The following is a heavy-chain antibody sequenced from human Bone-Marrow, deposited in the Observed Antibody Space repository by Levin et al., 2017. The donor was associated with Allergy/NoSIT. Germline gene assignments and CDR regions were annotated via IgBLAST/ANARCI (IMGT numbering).Heavy chain of an antibody. V-gene: IGHV4-30-4*08. Sequence: PSETLSLTCTVSGASISSEDDYWTWIRQSPGTGLEWIGNIYYSGFTYYNPSLKSRVTMSPDTSKNQFSLNLRSVTAADTAVYFCARVFFGSGSHYDRGLDVWGQGTTVTVSS. CDR1: GASISSEDDY. D-gene: IGHD3-10*01. CDR2: IYYSGFT. J-gene: IGHJ6*02. CDR3: ARVFFGSGSHYDRGLDV.